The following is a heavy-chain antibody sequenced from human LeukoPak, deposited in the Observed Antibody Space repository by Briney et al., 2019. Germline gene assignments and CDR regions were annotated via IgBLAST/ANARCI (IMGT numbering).Heavy chain of an antibody. CDR1: GGSFSGYY. J-gene: IGHJ5*02. Sequence: PSETLSLTCAVYGGSFSGYYWSWIRQPPGKGLEWIGEINHSGSTNYNPSLKSRVTISVDTSKNQFSLKLSSVTAADTAVYYCARAVNYDFWSGYPNWFDPWGQGTLVTVSS. CDR2: INHSGST. CDR3: ARAVNYDFWSGYPNWFDP. D-gene: IGHD3-3*01. V-gene: IGHV4-34*01.